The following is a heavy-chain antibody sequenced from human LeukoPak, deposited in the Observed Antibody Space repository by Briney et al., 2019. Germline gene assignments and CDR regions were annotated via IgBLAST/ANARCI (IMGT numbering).Heavy chain of an antibody. CDR1: GGSISSGGYY. CDR3: ARSSTRGRGYFDY. Sequence: PSETLSLTCTVSGGSISSGGYYWSWIRQHPGKGLEWIGYIYYSGSTYYNPSLKSRVTISVDTSKNQFSLKLSSVTAADTAVYYCARSSTRGRGYFDYWGQGTLVTVSS. D-gene: IGHD2-2*01. J-gene: IGHJ4*02. V-gene: IGHV4-31*03. CDR2: IYYSGST.